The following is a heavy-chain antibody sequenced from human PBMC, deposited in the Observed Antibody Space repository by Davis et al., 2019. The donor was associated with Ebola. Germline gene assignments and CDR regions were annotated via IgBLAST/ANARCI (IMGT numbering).Heavy chain of an antibody. J-gene: IGHJ4*02. V-gene: IGHV1-69*06. D-gene: IGHD5-12*01. CDR1: GGTFSSYA. CDR2: IIQIFGTA. CDR3: ARAEWLRFNRFDY. Sequence: AASVKVSCKASGGTFSSYAFSWVRQAPGQGLEWMGGIIQIFGTANYTQKFQGRVTITADKSTSTAYMELSSLRSEDTAVYYCARAEWLRFNRFDYWGQGTLVTVSS.